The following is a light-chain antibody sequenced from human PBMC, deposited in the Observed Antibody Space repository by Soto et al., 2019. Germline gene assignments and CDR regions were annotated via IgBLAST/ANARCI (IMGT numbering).Light chain of an antibody. CDR2: GAS. V-gene: IGKV3-15*01. J-gene: IGKJ1*01. CDR3: QQYYSTPT. CDR1: QSVSSN. Sequence: EIVMTQSPATLSVSPGERATLSCRASQSVSSNLAWYQQKPGQAPRLLIYGASTRATGIPARFSGSGSGTDFTLTISSLQAEDVAVYYCQQYYSTPTFGQGTKV.